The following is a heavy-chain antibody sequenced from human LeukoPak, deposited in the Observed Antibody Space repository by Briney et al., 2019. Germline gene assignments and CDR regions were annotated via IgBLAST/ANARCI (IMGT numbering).Heavy chain of an antibody. D-gene: IGHD4-17*01. J-gene: IGHJ3*02. CDR2: MNPNSGNT. CDR1: GYTFTSYD. Sequence: ASVKVSCKASGYTFTSYDINWVRQATGQGLEWMAWMNPNSGNTGYAQKFQGRVTMTRNTSISTAYMELSSLRSEDTAVYYCARGRVRPTRMTTVTNAAFDIWGQGTMVTVSS. V-gene: IGHV1-8*01. CDR3: ARGRVRPTRMTTVTNAAFDI.